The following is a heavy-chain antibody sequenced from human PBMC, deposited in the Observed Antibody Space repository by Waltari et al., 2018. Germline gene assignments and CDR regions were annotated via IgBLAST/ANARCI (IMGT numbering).Heavy chain of an antibody. CDR2: INHSVST. J-gene: IGHJ4*02. CDR1: GGSFSGYY. Sequence: QVQLQQWGAGLLKPSETLSLTCAVYGGSFSGYYWSWIRQPPGKGLEWIGEINHSVSTNYNPSLKSRVTISVDTSKNQFSLKLSSVTAADTAVYYCARFPDGDYVGDYWGQGTLVTVSS. D-gene: IGHD4-17*01. CDR3: ARFPDGDYVGDY. V-gene: IGHV4-34*01.